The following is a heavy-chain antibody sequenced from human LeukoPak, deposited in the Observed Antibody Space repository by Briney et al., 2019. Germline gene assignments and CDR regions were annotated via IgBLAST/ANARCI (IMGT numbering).Heavy chain of an antibody. D-gene: IGHD3-10*01. J-gene: IGHJ1*01. CDR2: MSTSSSST. CDR3: ARGSGSGSYSWYSQY. Sequence: GGSLRLSCAASGFTFSIYSVNWVRKAPGKGLEWVSSMSTSSSSTFYADSVKGRFTISRDNAQSSLFLQMNSLRVEDTAVYYCARGSGSGSYSWYSQYWGQGALVIVSS. CDR1: GFTFSIYS. V-gene: IGHV3-21*06.